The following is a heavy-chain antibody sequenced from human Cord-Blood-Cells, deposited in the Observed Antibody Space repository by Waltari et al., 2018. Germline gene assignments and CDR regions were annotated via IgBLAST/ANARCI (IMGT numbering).Heavy chain of an antibody. CDR2: ISWNSGSI. J-gene: IGHJ3*02. CDR1: GFTFDDYA. D-gene: IGHD7-27*01. CDR3: AKDSNWGSFAFDI. V-gene: IGHV3-9*03. Sequence: EVQLVESGGGLVQPGRSLRLSCAASGFTFDDYAMHWVRSAPGKGLEWVSGISWNSGSIGYADSVKGRFTISRDNAKNSLYLQMNSLRAEDMALYYCAKDSNWGSFAFDIWGQGTMVTVSS.